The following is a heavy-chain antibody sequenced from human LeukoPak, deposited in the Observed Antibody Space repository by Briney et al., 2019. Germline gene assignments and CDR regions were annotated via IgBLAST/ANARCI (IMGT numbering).Heavy chain of an antibody. CDR2: ISAYNGNT. J-gene: IGHJ4*02. CDR3: ATCSRIAAAADLDY. D-gene: IGHD6-13*01. CDR1: GYTFTSYG. Sequence: ASVKVSCTASGYTFTSYGISWVRQAPGQGLEWMGWISAYNGNTNYAQKLQGRVTMTTDTSTSTAYMELRSLRSDDTAVYYCATCSRIAAAADLDYWGQGTLVTVSS. V-gene: IGHV1-18*01.